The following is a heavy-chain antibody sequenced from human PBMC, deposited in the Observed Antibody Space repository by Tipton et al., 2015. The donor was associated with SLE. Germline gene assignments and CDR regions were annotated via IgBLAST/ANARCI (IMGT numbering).Heavy chain of an antibody. CDR1: GGSISAYY. Sequence: TLSLTCAVYGGSISAYYWSWIRQPPGKGLEWIGYIYYSGNTYYNPSLKSRVTISVDTFKKQFSLKLSSVTAADTAMYYCARAGDPDYWYFDLWGRGTLVTVSS. CDR2: IYYSGNT. J-gene: IGHJ2*01. V-gene: IGHV4-31*11. D-gene: IGHD5-24*01. CDR3: ARAGDPDYWYFDL.